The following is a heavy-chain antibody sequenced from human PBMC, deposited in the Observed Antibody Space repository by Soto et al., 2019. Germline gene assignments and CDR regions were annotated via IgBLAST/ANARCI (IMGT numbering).Heavy chain of an antibody. CDR3: ASIASAGRGWDV. V-gene: IGHV3-7*01. J-gene: IGHJ6*02. D-gene: IGHD6-13*01. Sequence: EVQLVESGGGLVQPGGSLRLSCAASGFTFSSYWMSWVRQAPVKGLEWVGNIKQDGSEKNYVDFVKGRFTISRDNAKNSLYLQMNSLRAEDTAVYDCASIASAGRGWDVWGQGTTVVVSS. CDR1: GFTFSSYW. CDR2: IKQDGSEK.